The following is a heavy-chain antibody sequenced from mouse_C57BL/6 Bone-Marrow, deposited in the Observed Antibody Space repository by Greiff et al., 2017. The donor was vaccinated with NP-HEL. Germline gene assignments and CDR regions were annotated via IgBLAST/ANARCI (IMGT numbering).Heavy chain of an antibody. CDR3: ARFEYDHAMDY. CDR1: GYTFTDYY. CDR2: INPYNGGT. V-gene: IGHV1-19*01. Sequence: VQLQQSGPVLVKPGASVKMSCKASGYTFTDYYMNWVKQSHGKSLEWIGVINPYNGGTSYNQKFKGKATLTVDKSSSTAYMQLNSLTSEDSAVYYCARFEYDHAMDYWGQGTSVTVSS. D-gene: IGHD2-14*01. J-gene: IGHJ4*01.